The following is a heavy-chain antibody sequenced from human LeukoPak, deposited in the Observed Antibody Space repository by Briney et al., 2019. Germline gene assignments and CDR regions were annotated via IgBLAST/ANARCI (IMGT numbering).Heavy chain of an antibody. Sequence: SVKVSCKASGGTFSSYAISWVRQAPGQGLEWMGGIIPIFGTANYAQKFQGRVTITADESTSTAYMELSSLRSEDTAVYYCARGTGYTDGAPLGWFDPWGQGTLVSVSS. CDR3: ARGTGYTDGAPLGWFDP. CDR1: GGTFSSYA. V-gene: IGHV1-69*01. D-gene: IGHD3-16*02. J-gene: IGHJ5*02. CDR2: IIPIFGTA.